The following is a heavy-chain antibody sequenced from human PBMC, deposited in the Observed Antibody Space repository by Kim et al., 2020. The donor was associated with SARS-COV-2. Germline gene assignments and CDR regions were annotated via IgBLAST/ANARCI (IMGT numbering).Heavy chain of an antibody. CDR3: ARGRGQQLVLRGLGVWRYLDY. D-gene: IGHD6-13*01. CDR1: GGSFSGYY. Sequence: SETLSLTCAVYGGSFSGYYWSWIRQPPGKGLEWIGEINHSGSTNYNPSLKSRVTISVDTSKNQFSLKLSSVTAADTAVYYCARGRGQQLVLRGLGVWRYLDYWGQGTLVTVSS. V-gene: IGHV4-34*01. J-gene: IGHJ4*02. CDR2: INHSGST.